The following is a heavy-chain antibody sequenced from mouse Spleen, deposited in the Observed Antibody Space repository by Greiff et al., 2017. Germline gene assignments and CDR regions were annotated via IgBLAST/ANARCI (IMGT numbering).Heavy chain of an antibody. J-gene: IGHJ4*01. CDR1: GYTFTDYE. Sequence: QVQLQQSGAELVRPGASVTLSCKASGYTFTDYEMHWVKQTPVHGLEWIGAIDPETGGTAYNQKFKGKAILTADKSSSTAYMELRSLTSEDSAVYYCTRGYGRHYYAMDYWGQGTSVTGSS. V-gene: IGHV1-15*01. D-gene: IGHD1-1*01. CDR2: IDPETGGT. CDR3: TRGYGRHYYAMDY.